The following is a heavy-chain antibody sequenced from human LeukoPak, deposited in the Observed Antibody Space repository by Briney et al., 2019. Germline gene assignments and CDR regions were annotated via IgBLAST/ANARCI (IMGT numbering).Heavy chain of an antibody. CDR3: ARIAAAGTADY. D-gene: IGHD6-13*01. CDR2: ISGDGHST. Sequence: GGSLRLSCSASGFTFSDYGMHWVRQAPGRGLEYVSAISGDGHSTYYADSLKGRFTISRDNSRKTLYLQMSSLRVEDTAVYYCARIAAAGTADYWGQGTLVTVSS. J-gene: IGHJ4*02. V-gene: IGHV3-64D*09. CDR1: GFTFSDYG.